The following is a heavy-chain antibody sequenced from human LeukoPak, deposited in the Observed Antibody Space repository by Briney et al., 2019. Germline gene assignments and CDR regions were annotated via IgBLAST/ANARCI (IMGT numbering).Heavy chain of an antibody. CDR1: GFTFSSYG. D-gene: IGHD3-22*01. Sequence: GRSLRLSCAASGFTFSSYGMHWVRQAPGKGLEWVAVIWYDGSNKYYADSVKGRFTISRDNSKNTLYLQMNSLRAEDTAVYYCAREGNDYYDSSGNFDYWGQGTLVSV. J-gene: IGHJ4*02. CDR3: AREGNDYYDSSGNFDY. V-gene: IGHV3-33*01. CDR2: IWYDGSNK.